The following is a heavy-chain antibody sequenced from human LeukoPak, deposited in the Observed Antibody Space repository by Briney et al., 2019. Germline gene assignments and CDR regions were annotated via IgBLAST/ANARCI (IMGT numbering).Heavy chain of an antibody. Sequence: SETLSLTCTVSGGSISSSSYYWGWIRQPPGKGLEWIGSIYYSGSTYYNPSLKSRVTISVDTSKNQFSLKLSSVTAADTAVYYCARGPLSSSWYVDYFDYWGQGTLVTVSS. CDR3: ARGPLSSSWYVDYFDY. J-gene: IGHJ4*02. V-gene: IGHV4-39*01. CDR1: GGSISSSSYY. CDR2: IYYSGST. D-gene: IGHD6-13*01.